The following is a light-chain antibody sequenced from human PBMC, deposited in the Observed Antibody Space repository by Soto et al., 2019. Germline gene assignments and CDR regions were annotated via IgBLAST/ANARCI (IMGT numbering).Light chain of an antibody. CDR3: QQYGSSGT. CDR2: GAS. V-gene: IGKV3-20*01. J-gene: IGKJ1*01. Sequence: EILMTQSPATLSVSPGERATLSRRASQSVRSDLAWYQQKPGQAPRLLIYGASTRATDIPDRFSGSGSGTDFTLTISRLEPEDFAVYYCQQYGSSGTFGQGTKVDIK. CDR1: QSVRSD.